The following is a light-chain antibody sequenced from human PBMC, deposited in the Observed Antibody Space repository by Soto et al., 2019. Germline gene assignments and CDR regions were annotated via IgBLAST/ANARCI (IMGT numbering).Light chain of an antibody. CDR2: SNN. Sequence: QSVLTQPPSASGTPGQRVTISCSGSSSNIGGNAVNWYQQLPGTTPKLLIYSNNQRPSGVPDRFSGSKSGTSASLAISGLLSEDDADYYCAAWDDSLSGYVFGTGTKLTVL. V-gene: IGLV1-44*01. CDR3: AAWDDSLSGYV. CDR1: SSNIGGNA. J-gene: IGLJ1*01.